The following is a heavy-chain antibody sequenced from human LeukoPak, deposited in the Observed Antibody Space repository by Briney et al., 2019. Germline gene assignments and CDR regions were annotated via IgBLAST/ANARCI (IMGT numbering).Heavy chain of an antibody. D-gene: IGHD3-10*01. Sequence: ASVKVSCKASGYTFTGYYMHWVRQAPGQGLEWMGWINPNSGGTNYAQKFQGRVTMTRDTSISTAYMKLSRLRSDDTAVYYCARDSSLVRGVIIPLDYWGQGTLVTVSS. V-gene: IGHV1-2*02. CDR2: INPNSGGT. CDR1: GYTFTGYY. J-gene: IGHJ4*02. CDR3: ARDSSLVRGVIIPLDY.